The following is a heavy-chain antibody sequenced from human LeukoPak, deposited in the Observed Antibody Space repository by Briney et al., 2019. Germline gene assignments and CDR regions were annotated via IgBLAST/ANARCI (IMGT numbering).Heavy chain of an antibody. Sequence: KPSETLSLTCTVSGGSINSSSYYWGWIRQPPGMGLEWIGSFYYSGSTYYNPSLKSRVTISVDASKNQFSLKLSSVTAADTAVYYCAKDLGGSYYGYFDYWGQGTLVTVSS. J-gene: IGHJ4*02. V-gene: IGHV4-39*02. CDR1: GGSINSSSYY. CDR3: AKDLGGSYYGYFDY. CDR2: FYYSGST. D-gene: IGHD1-26*01.